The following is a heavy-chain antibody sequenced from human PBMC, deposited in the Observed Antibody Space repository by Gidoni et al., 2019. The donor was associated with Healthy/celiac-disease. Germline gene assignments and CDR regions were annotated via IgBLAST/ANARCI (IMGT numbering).Heavy chain of an antibody. D-gene: IGHD3-10*02. CDR2: ISYDGSNK. V-gene: IGHV3-30-3*01. CDR3: ARDGYVSPPYYYYYMDV. J-gene: IGHJ6*03. CDR1: GFTFSSYA. Sequence: QVQLVESGGGVVQPGRSLRLSCAASGFTFSSYAMHWVRQAPGKGLEWVAVISYDGSNKYYADSVKGRFTISRDNSKNTLYLQMNSLRAEDTAVYYCARDGYVSPPYYYYYMDVWGKGTTVTVSS.